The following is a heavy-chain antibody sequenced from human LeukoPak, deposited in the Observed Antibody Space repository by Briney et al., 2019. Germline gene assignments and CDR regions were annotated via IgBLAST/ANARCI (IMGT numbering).Heavy chain of an antibody. CDR2: INHSEST. D-gene: IGHD6-6*01. J-gene: IGHJ4*02. V-gene: IGHV4-34*01. CDR1: GGSFGGYY. Sequence: SETLSLTCAVYGGSFGGYYWTWIRQPPGKGLEWIGDINHSESTNYNPSLKSRVTISVDTSKNQFSLRLSSVTAADTAVYFCARASAYSSSSGVNYWGQGTLVTVSS. CDR3: ARASAYSSSSGVNY.